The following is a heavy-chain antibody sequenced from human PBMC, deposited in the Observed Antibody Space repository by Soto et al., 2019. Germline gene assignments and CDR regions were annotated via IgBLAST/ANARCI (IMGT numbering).Heavy chain of an antibody. CDR1: GYTFTSYA. Sequence: ASVKVSCKASGYTFTSYAMHWVRQAPGQRLEWMGWINAGNGNTKYSQKFQGRVTITRDTSASTAYMELSSLRSEDTAVYYCARAGARPWASDGFDPWGQGTLVTVSS. J-gene: IGHJ5*02. CDR2: INAGNGNT. CDR3: ARAGARPWASDGFDP. V-gene: IGHV1-3*01. D-gene: IGHD6-6*01.